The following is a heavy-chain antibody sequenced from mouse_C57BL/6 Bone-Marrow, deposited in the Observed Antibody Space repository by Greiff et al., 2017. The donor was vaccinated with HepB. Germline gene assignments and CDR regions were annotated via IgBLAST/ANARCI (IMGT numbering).Heavy chain of an antibody. Sequence: VQLQQSGPELVKPGASVKISCKASGYSFTSYYIHWVKQRPGQGLEWIGWIYPGSGNTKYNEKFKGKATLTADTSSSTAYMQLISLTSEDSAVYYCARWAYGNYDIDYWGQGTTLTVSS. V-gene: IGHV1-66*01. CDR2: IYPGSGNT. D-gene: IGHD2-1*01. CDR3: ARWAYGNYDIDY. CDR1: GYSFTSYY. J-gene: IGHJ2*01.